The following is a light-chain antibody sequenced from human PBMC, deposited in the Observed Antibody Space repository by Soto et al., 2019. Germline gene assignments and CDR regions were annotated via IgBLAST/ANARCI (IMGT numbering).Light chain of an antibody. V-gene: IGLV1-40*01. CDR2: GNS. CDR1: SSNIGAGYD. CDR3: QSFDSSLSGWRV. J-gene: IGLJ3*02. Sequence: QPVLTQPPLVSGAPGQRVTISCTGSSSNIGAGYDVHWYQQLPGTAPKLLIYGNSNRPSGVPDRFSGSKSGTSASLAITGLQAEDEADYYCQSFDSSLSGWRVFGGGTKLTVL.